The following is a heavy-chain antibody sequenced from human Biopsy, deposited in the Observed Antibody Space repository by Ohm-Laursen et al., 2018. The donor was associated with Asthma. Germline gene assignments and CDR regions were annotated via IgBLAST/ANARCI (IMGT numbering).Heavy chain of an antibody. V-gene: IGHV3-23*01. CDR3: AKGGTYTTDRYAY. CDR1: GFTFSSYA. J-gene: IGHJ4*02. Sequence: SLRLSCSASGFTFSSYAISWVRQAPGKGLEWVSSISSSGASTYYADSVKGRFTISRDNSKNTLYLQMSSLRADDTAVYYCAKGGTYTTDRYAYWGQGSLVTVSS. D-gene: IGHD1-26*01. CDR2: ISSSGAST.